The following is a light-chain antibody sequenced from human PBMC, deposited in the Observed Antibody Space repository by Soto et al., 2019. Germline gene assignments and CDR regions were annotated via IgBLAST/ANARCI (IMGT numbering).Light chain of an antibody. Sequence: DIQMTQSPSTLSASVGDRVTIACRASQSISGWLACYQQKPGKAPELLIYDASSLKSGVPSRFSGSGSGTEFTLTITSLQPDDFATYYCQQYDSYSKTFGQGTKVDSK. V-gene: IGKV1-5*01. CDR3: QQYDSYSKT. CDR1: QSISGW. J-gene: IGKJ2*01. CDR2: DAS.